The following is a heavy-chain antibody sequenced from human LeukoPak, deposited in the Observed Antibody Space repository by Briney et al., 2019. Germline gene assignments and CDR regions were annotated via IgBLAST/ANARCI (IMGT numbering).Heavy chain of an antibody. CDR1: GGSISSYY. J-gene: IGHJ4*02. CDR3: ARGGYDILTGYYIQDY. V-gene: IGHV4-59*01. CDR2: IYYSGST. Sequence: PSETLSLTCTVSGGSISSYYWSWIRQPPGKGLEWIGYIYYSGSTNYNPSLKSRVTISVDTSKNQFSLKLSSVTAADTAVYYCARGGYDILTGYYIQDYWGQGTLVTVSS. D-gene: IGHD3-9*01.